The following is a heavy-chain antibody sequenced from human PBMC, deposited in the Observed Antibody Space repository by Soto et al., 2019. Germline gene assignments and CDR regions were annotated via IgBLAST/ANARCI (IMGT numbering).Heavy chain of an antibody. V-gene: IGHV4-59*01. J-gene: IGHJ5*02. CDR3: ARDKYCSGGSCRKNWVQP. Sequence: PSETLALTCTVSGGSISSSYWSWIRQPPGKGLEWLAYIYDDGSANYNPSLKSRATISLDMSKNQFSLKLTSVTAADTAVYYCARDKYCSGGSCRKNWVQPWGEGALVTVS. CDR2: IYDDGSA. D-gene: IGHD2-15*01. CDR1: GGSISSSY.